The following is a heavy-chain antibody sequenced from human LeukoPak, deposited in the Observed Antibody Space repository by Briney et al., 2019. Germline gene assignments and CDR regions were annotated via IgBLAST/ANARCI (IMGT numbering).Heavy chain of an antibody. CDR2: IYAGDADT. V-gene: IGHV5-51*01. Sequence: GESLKTSCKGSGHSFSTDWIAWARQMPGKGLGWMGVIYAGDADTRYSPSFQGQVTISADKSLNTAYLQWTNLKASDTAMYYCARFRGELMDGFDFWGQGTLVTVSS. J-gene: IGHJ4*02. CDR1: GHSFSTDW. CDR3: ARFRGELMDGFDF. D-gene: IGHD1-7*01.